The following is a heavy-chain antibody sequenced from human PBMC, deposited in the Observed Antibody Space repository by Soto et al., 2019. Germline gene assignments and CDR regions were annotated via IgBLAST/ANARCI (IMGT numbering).Heavy chain of an antibody. V-gene: IGHV3-30*18. Sequence: GGSLRLSCAASGFTFSSYTMNWVRQAPGKGLEWVSVISYDGNREYYIDSVKGRFTISRDNSENTVHLQMNSLRGEDTAVYYCAKDGDFRSFDGWLDAWGQGTLVTVSS. J-gene: IGHJ5*02. CDR1: GFTFSSYT. CDR2: ISYDGNRE. D-gene: IGHD3-3*01. CDR3: AKDGDFRSFDGWLDA.